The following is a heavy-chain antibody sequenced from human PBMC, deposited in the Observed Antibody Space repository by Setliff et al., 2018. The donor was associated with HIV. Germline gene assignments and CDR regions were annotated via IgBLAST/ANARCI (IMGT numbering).Heavy chain of an antibody. V-gene: IGHV4-61*02. CDR2: IYTSGST. CDR1: GGSISSGSYY. CDR3: AREDYYYYGMDV. J-gene: IGHJ6*02. Sequence: SETLSLTCTVSGGSISSGSYYWNWIRQPAGKGLEWIGRIYTSGSTNYNPSLKSRVTISVDTSKNQFSLKLSSVTAADPAVYYCAREDYYYYGMDVWGQGTTVTVSS.